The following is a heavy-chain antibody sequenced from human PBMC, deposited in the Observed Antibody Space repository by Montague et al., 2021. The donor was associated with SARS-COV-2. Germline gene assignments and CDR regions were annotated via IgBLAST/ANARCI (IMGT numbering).Heavy chain of an antibody. D-gene: IGHD5-24*01. J-gene: IGHJ5*02. Sequence: SETLSLTRTVSGGSISSYYWSWIRQPPGKGLEWIGYIYYGGSTNYNPSFKGRVSMSVDTSNNQFSLRLTSVTAADTAVYYCARLRRPDGYSYWFGPWGQGTLVTVSS. CDR1: GGSISSYY. CDR2: IYYGGST. CDR3: ARLRRPDGYSYWFGP. V-gene: IGHV4-59*08.